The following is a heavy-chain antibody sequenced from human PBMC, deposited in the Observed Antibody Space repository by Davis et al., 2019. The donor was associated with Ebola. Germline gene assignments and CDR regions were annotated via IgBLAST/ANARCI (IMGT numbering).Heavy chain of an antibody. CDR2: ISSSGSTI. V-gene: IGHV3-11*04. CDR3: ARDAVGANFDY. J-gene: IGHJ4*02. D-gene: IGHD1-26*01. Sequence: GSLKISCAASGFTFSDYYMSWIRQAPGKGLEWVSYISSSGSTIYYADSVKGRFTISRDNAKNSLYLQMNSLRAEDTAVYYCARDAVGANFDYWGQGTLVTVSS. CDR1: GFTFSDYY.